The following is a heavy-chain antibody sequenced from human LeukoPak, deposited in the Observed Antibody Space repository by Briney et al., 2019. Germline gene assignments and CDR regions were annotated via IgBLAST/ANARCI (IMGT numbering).Heavy chain of an antibody. CDR2: INPSGGST. D-gene: IGHD2-2*01. Sequence: ASVKVSCKASGYTFTSYYMHWVRQAPGQGLECMGIINPSGGSTTYTQKFQDRVTMTRDTSTSTVYMELSSLRSENTAVYYCARELCTSSCDVFDIWGQGTMVTVSS. CDR1: GYTFTSYY. J-gene: IGHJ3*02. V-gene: IGHV1-46*01. CDR3: ARELCTSSCDVFDI.